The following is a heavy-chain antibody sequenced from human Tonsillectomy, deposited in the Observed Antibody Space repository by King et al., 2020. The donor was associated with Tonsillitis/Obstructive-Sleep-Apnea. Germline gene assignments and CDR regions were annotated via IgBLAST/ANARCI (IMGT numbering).Heavy chain of an antibody. CDR2: MSSNGNYV. CDR3: ARQPRLRLCDEDGPHLDL. CDR1: GFTFSTYS. Sequence: VQLVESGGGLVKPGGSLRLSCAASGFTFSTYSMNWVRQAPGKGLEWVSSMSSNGNYVYYADSVKGRFTISRDNANNSLFLQMDSLRAEDTAVYYCARQPRLRLCDEDGPHLDLWGKGIVVTVYS. J-gene: IGHJ4*02. D-gene: IGHD6-25*01. V-gene: IGHV3-21*01.